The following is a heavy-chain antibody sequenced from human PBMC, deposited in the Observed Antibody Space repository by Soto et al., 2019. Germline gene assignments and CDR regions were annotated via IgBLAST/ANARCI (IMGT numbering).Heavy chain of an antibody. J-gene: IGHJ5*02. Sequence: QVQLVQSGAEVKKPGSSVKVSCKASGGTFSSYAISWVRQAPGQGLEWMGGIIPIFGTANYAQKFQGRVTITADESTSTAYMELSSLRSEETAEYYCARGASGYPTGDWFDPWGEGTLVTVSS. CDR1: GGTFSSYA. V-gene: IGHV1-69*01. CDR2: IIPIFGTA. D-gene: IGHD3-3*01. CDR3: ARGASGYPTGDWFDP.